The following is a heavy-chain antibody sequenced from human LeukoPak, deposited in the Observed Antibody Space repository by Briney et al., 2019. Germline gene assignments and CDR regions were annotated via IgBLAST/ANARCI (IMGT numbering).Heavy chain of an antibody. D-gene: IGHD2-2*01. J-gene: IGHJ4*02. V-gene: IGHV1-2*02. CDR2: INPNSGGT. CDR1: GYTFTGYF. Sequence: ASVKVSCKASGYTFTGYFMHWVRQAPGQGLEWMGWINPNSGGTNYAQKFQGRVTMTRDMSTSTVYMELSSLRSEDTAVYYCARGPPGYCSSTSCYGGNDYWGQGTLVTVSS. CDR3: ARGPPGYCSSTSCYGGNDY.